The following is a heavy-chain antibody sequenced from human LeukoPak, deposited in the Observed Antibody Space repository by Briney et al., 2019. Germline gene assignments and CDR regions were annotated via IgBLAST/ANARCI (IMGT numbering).Heavy chain of an antibody. CDR3: ARENSGSYREFDY. Sequence: SETLSLTCTVSGGSFSSYYWSWMRQPAGKGLEWIGRIYTSGSTNYNASLKSRVSMSVDTSKNRFSLKLSSVTAADTAVFYCARENSGSYREFDYWGQGTLVTVSS. V-gene: IGHV4-4*07. J-gene: IGHJ4*02. D-gene: IGHD1-26*01. CDR1: GGSFSSYY. CDR2: IYTSGST.